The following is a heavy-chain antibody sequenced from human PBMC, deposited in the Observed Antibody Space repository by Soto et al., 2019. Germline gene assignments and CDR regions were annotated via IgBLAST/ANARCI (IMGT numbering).Heavy chain of an antibody. D-gene: IGHD3-10*01. CDR2: FNPILTMS. CDR3: ATSYGSGYRAFDF. CDR1: GDTFNFYT. V-gene: IGHV1-69*02. Sequence: QVQLVQSGADVKKPGSSVKVSCKASGDTFNFYTINWVRQAPGLGLEWMGRFNPILTMSNYAQKFEGRVRITADKSTSTAYMELSRLRAEDTAMYYCATSYGSGYRAFDFWGQGDLVTVYS. J-gene: IGHJ4*02.